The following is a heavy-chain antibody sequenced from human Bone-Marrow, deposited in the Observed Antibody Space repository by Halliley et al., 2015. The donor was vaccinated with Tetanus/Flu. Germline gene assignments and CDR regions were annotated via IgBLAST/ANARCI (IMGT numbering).Heavy chain of an antibody. CDR3: ARDRGSLFYPSSGPSDL. Sequence: SLRLSCAASGFTFTNVWMTWVRQAPGKGLEWVSSISSSSGYIYYVDSVKGRFTVSRDNAKNSLYLQMNSLRAGDTGVYYCARDRGSLFYPSSGPSDLGGQATMVSVSS. CDR2: ISSSSGYI. CDR1: GFTFTNVW. J-gene: IGHJ3*01. D-gene: IGHD3-10*01. V-gene: IGHV3-21*01.